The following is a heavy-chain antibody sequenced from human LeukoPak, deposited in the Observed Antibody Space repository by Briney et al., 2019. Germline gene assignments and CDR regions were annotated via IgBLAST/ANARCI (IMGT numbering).Heavy chain of an antibody. J-gene: IGHJ4*02. D-gene: IGHD1-1*01. CDR3: AKGRLEPNPPTGYFDY. CDR1: GFTFSNYA. Sequence: PGGSLRLSCAASGFTFSNYAMRWVRQAPGKGLEWVSTITGRGDATYYADSVKGRFTISRDNSKNTLYLQMNSLRAEDTAVYYCAKGRLEPNPPTGYFDYWGQGTLVTVSS. V-gene: IGHV3-23*01. CDR2: ITGRGDAT.